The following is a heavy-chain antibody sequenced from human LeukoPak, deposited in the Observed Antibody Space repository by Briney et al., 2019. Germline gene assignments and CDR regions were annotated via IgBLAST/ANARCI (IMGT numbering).Heavy chain of an antibody. V-gene: IGHV3-11*04. CDR3: ARGNGLRYFDWLLPGFDY. Sequence: PGGSLRLSCAASGFTFCDYYMSWIRQAPGKGLEWVSYISSSGSTIYYADSVKGRFTISRDNAKNSLYLQMNSLRAEDTAVYYCARGNGLRYFDWLLPGFDYWGQGTLVTVSS. CDR1: GFTFCDYY. CDR2: ISSSGSTI. D-gene: IGHD3-9*01. J-gene: IGHJ4*02.